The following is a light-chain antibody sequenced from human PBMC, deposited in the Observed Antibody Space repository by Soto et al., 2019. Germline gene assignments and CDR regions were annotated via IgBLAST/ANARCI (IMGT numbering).Light chain of an antibody. CDR2: GAS. CDR3: EQYGSSPT. CDR1: QSVRSSF. J-gene: IGKJ4*01. V-gene: IGKV3-20*01. Sequence: EIVLTQSPGTLSLSPGEGATLSCRASQSVRSSFLAWYQQKPGQAPSLLLYGASSRATGIPDRFSGGGSATAFTLTISRLEPEDLAVYYCEQYGSSPTFGGGTKVEVK.